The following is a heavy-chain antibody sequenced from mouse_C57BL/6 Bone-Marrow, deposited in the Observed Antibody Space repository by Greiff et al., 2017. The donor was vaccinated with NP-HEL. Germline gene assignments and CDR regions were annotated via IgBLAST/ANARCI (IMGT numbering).Heavy chain of an antibody. CDR1: GFSLTSYA. CDR3: ARIYYGNHYYAMDY. V-gene: IGHV2-9-1*01. J-gene: IGHJ4*01. Sequence: VKLMESGPGLVAPSQSLSITCTVSGFSLTSYAISWVRQPPGKGLEWLGVIWTGGGTNYNSALKSRLSISKDNSKSQVFLKMNSLQTDDTARYYCARIYYGNHYYAMDYWGQGTSVTVSS. CDR2: IWTGGGT. D-gene: IGHD2-1*01.